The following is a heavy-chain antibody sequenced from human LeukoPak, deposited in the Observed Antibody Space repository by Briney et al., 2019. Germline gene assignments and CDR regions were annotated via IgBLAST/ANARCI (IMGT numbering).Heavy chain of an antibody. V-gene: IGHV3-15*01. CDR1: GFTFSNAW. CDR3: TTDRVDYDYVWGSYHAFDI. CDR2: IKSKTDGGTT. D-gene: IGHD3-16*02. J-gene: IGHJ3*02. Sequence: GGSLRLSCAASGFTFSNAWMSWVRQAPGKGLEWVGRIKSKTDGGTTDYAAPVKGRFTISRDDSKNTLYLQMNSLKTEDTAVYYCTTDRVDYDYVWGSYHAFDIWGQGTMVTVSS.